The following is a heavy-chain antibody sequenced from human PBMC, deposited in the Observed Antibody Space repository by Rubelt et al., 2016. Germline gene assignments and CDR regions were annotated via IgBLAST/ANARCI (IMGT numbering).Heavy chain of an antibody. CDR3: ARAIAAAGNGFFDY. V-gene: IGHV3-30*04. Sequence: GGGLVKPGGSLRLSCAASGFTFSSYAMHWVRQAPGKGLEWVAVISYDGSNKYYADSVKGRFTISRDNSKNTLYLQMNSLRAEDTAVYYCARAIAAAGNGFFDYWGQGTLVTVSS. CDR1: GFTFSSYA. J-gene: IGHJ4*02. D-gene: IGHD6-13*01. CDR2: ISYDGSNK.